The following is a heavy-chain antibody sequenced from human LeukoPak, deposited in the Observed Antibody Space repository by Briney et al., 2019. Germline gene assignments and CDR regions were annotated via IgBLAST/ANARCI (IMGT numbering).Heavy chain of an antibody. CDR1: GGTFSSYA. Sequence: ASVKVSCKASGGTFSSYAISWVRQAPGQGLEWMGGIIPIFGTANYAQKFQGRVTITTDESTSTAYMELSSLRSEDTAVYYCARAHYYGSGSYSPTHWGQGTLVTVSS. CDR3: ARAHYYGSGSYSPTH. D-gene: IGHD3-10*01. J-gene: IGHJ4*02. V-gene: IGHV1-69*05. CDR2: IIPIFGTA.